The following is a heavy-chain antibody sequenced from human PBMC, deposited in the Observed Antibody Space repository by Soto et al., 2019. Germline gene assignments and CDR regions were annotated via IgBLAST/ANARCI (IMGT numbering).Heavy chain of an antibody. J-gene: IGHJ4*02. V-gene: IGHV4-59*01. CDR2: IYYSGST. Sequence: LETLSLTCTVSGASITTYYWNWIRQAPGKGLEWIGYIYYSGSTNYNRALQSRAAIPLDTSKKQVSLRLTSVTAADTAVYYCARDSAVGSAKRGFEYWGQGTVVTVSS. D-gene: IGHD2-15*01. CDR3: ARDSAVGSAKRGFEY. CDR1: GASITTYY.